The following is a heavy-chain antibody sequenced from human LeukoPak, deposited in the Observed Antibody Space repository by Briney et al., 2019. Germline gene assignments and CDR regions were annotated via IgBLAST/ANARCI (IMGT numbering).Heavy chain of an antibody. CDR1: GFTFSDHA. D-gene: IGHD2/OR15-2a*01. CDR2: INGNGGGS. V-gene: IGHV3-23*01. Sequence: PGGSLRLSCAASGFTFSDHAMSWVRQAPAKGLEWVSSINGNGGGSYYIDSVKGRFTISRDNSKNTLYLQMNSLRAEDTAVYYCAKAYFQRGPTYFDYWGQGTLVTVSS. J-gene: IGHJ4*02. CDR3: AKAYFQRGPTYFDY.